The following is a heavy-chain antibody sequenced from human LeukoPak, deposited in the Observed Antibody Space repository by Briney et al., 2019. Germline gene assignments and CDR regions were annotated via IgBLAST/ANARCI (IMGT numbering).Heavy chain of an antibody. CDR1: GFTFSSYA. CDR3: SRDLSSGSYYYYGMDV. D-gene: IGHD1-26*01. CDR2: ISYDGSNK. Sequence: PGRALRLSFAASGFTFSSYAMHWVRQAPGKGLEWVAVISYDGSNKYYADSVKGRFTISRDNSKNTLYLQMNSLRAEDTAVYYCSRDLSSGSYYYYGMDVWGQGTTVTVSS. J-gene: IGHJ6*02. V-gene: IGHV3-30-3*01.